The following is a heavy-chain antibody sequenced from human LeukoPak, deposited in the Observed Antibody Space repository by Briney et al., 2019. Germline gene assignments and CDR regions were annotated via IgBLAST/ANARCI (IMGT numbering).Heavy chain of an antibody. Sequence: PGGSLRLSCAVSGFTFSSYAMSWVRQAPGKGLEWVSAISGSGGSTYYANSVKGRFTISRDNSKNTLYLQMNSLRAEDTAVYYCTSSSSRGIYYYYYYMDVWGKGTTVTVSS. J-gene: IGHJ6*03. CDR2: ISGSGGST. CDR1: GFTFSSYA. CDR3: TSSSSRGIYYYYYYMDV. V-gene: IGHV3-23*01. D-gene: IGHD6-6*01.